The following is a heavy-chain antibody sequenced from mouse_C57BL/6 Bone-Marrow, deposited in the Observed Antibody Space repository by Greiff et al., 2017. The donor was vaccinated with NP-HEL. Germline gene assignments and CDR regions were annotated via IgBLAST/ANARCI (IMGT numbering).Heavy chain of an antibody. CDR1: GFTFSSYG. V-gene: IGHV5-6*01. Sequence: EVKLVEPGGDLVKPGGSLKLSCAASGFTFSSYGMSWVRQTPDKRLEWVATISSGGSYTYYPDRVKGRFTISRDNAKNTLYLQMSSLKSEDTAMYYCASPYDYDVTWFAYWGQGTLVTVSA. CDR2: ISSGGSYT. CDR3: ASPYDYDVTWFAY. J-gene: IGHJ3*01. D-gene: IGHD2-4*01.